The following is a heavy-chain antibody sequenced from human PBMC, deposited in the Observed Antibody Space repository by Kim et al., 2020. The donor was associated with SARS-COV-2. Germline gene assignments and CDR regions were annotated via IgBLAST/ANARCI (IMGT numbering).Heavy chain of an antibody. Sequence: SETLSLTCIVSGGSIGTAGYYWAWFRQPPGKGLEWIANIYYRGNTYYNASLRSRLTISLDRPKNQISLEVTSVTAADTAVYYCARDRGQTAAGNPFDQWG. D-gene: IGHD6-13*01. CDR2: IYYRGNT. CDR3: ARDRGQTAAGNPFDQ. V-gene: IGHV4-39*07. CDR1: GGSIGTAGYY. J-gene: IGHJ4*01.